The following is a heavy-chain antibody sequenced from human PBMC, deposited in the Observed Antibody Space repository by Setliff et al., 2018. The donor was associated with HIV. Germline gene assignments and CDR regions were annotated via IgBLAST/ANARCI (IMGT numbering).Heavy chain of an antibody. Sequence: PGGSLRLSCAASGFIFGTYDMHWVRQVAGKGLEWVSAMGLLGDTYYADSVKGRFTISRDTSKNTLFLQINSLRPEDTAVYYCARISVASRYNSDMDVWGKGTTVTVS. CDR1: GFIFGTYD. CDR2: MGLLGDT. V-gene: IGHV3-13*01. J-gene: IGHJ6*03. CDR3: ARISVASRYNSDMDV. D-gene: IGHD5-12*01.